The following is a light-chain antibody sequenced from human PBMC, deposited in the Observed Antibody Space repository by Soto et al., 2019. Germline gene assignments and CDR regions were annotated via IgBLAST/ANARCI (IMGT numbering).Light chain of an antibody. CDR1: SSDVGSYRY. Sequence: QSALTQPASVSGSPGQSITISCTGTSSDVGSYRYVSWYQQHPGKAPKLMIYEVTNRPSGVSNRFSGSKSGNTASLTISGLQAEDEADYYCSSYTSGTTWVFGGGTKLTVL. V-gene: IGLV2-14*01. CDR3: SSYTSGTTWV. J-gene: IGLJ3*02. CDR2: EVT.